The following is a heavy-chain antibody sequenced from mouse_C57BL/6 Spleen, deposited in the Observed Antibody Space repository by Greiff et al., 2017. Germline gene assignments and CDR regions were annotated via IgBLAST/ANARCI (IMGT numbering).Heavy chain of an antibody. J-gene: IGHJ2*01. CDR1: GYAFSSSW. CDR2: IYPGDGDT. V-gene: IGHV1-82*01. CDR3: ASLPDY. Sequence: VKLQESGPELVKPGASVKISCKASGYAFSSSWMNWVKQRPGKGLEWIGRIYPGDGDTNYNGKFKGKATLTADKSSSTAYMPLSSLTSEDSAVYFCASLPDYWGQGTTLTVSS.